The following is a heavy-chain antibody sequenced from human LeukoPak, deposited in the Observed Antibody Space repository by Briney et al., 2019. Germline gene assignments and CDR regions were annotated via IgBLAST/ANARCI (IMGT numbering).Heavy chain of an antibody. D-gene: IGHD2-2*01. J-gene: IGHJ3*02. Sequence: SETLSLTCTVSGGSISSSSYYWGWIRQPPGKGLEWIGSIYYSGSTYYNPSLKSRVTISVDTSKNQFSLKLSSVTAADTAVYYCARRTTQLRDAFDIWGQGTMVAVSS. V-gene: IGHV4-39*01. CDR2: IYYSGST. CDR1: GGSISSSSYY. CDR3: ARRTTQLRDAFDI.